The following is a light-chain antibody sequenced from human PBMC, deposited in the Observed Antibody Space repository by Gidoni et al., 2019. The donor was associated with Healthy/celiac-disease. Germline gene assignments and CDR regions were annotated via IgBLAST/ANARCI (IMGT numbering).Light chain of an antibody. V-gene: IGKV3-20*01. Sequence: IVLTQSPGTLSLSPGERATLSCRASQSVSSSYLAWYQQKPGQAPRLLIYGASSRATGSPDRFSGSGSGTDFTITISRLEPEDFAVYYCQQYGSSQGFTFGPGTKVDIK. CDR3: QQYGSSQGFT. CDR2: GAS. CDR1: QSVSSSY. J-gene: IGKJ3*01.